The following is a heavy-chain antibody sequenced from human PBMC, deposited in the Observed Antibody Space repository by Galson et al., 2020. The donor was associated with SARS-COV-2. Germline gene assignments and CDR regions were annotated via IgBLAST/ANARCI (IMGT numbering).Heavy chain of an antibody. D-gene: IGHD6-13*01. V-gene: IGHV1-69*13. Sequence: SVKVSCQATRGTFSSYAISWVRQAPGQGLEWMGRIIPIFGTANYAQKFQGRVTHTADESTSTAYMELSSLRSEDTAVYYCARSSWATSSSWYDGYCYYGMDVWGQGTTVTVSS. CDR2: IIPIFGTA. CDR3: ARSSWATSSSWYDGYCYYGMDV. CDR1: RGTFSSYA. J-gene: IGHJ6*02.